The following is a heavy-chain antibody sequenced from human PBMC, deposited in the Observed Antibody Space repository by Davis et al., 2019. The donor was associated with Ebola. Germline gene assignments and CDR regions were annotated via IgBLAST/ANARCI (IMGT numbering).Heavy chain of an antibody. CDR1: GFTFSNYA. V-gene: IGHV3-30-3*01. J-gene: IGHJ3*02. Sequence: GESLKISCAASGFTFSNYAIHWVRQAPGKGLEWVAVISKDGTNKYYADSVKGRFTISRDNSKNTVDLQMNSLRPEDTAVYYCASARYGSGGFDIWGHGTMVTVSS. CDR3: ASARYGSGGFDI. D-gene: IGHD3-10*01. CDR2: ISKDGTNK.